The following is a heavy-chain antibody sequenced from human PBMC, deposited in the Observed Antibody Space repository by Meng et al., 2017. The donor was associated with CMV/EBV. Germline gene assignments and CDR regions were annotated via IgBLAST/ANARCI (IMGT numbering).Heavy chain of an antibody. Sequence: SVKVSCKASGGTFSSYAISWVRQAPGQGLEWMGGIIPIFGTANYAQKFQGRVTITTDESTSTAYMELSSLRSEDTAVYYCARGQGFLEWLSPLDWGQGNLVTVSS. CDR3: ARGQGFLEWLSPLD. D-gene: IGHD3-3*01. CDR2: IIPIFGTA. V-gene: IGHV1-69*05. CDR1: GGTFSSYA. J-gene: IGHJ4*02.